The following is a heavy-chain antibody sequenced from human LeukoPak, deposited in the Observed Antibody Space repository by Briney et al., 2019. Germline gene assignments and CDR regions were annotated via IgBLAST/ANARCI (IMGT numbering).Heavy chain of an antibody. CDR1: GGSISSGGYY. J-gene: IGHJ6*03. CDR2: IYYSGST. D-gene: IGHD4-17*01. Sequence: PSETLSLTCTVSGGSISSGGYYWSWIRQLPGKGLEWIGYIYYSGSTFYNPSLKSRVTISVDTSKNQFSLKLSSVTAADTAVYYCASSDPPAVTTGLNYYYYYMDVWGKGTTVTVSS. CDR3: ASSDPPAVTTGLNYYYYYMDV. V-gene: IGHV4-31*03.